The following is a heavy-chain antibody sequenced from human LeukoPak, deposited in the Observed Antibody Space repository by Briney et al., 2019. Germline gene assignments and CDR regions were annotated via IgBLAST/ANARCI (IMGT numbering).Heavy chain of an antibody. V-gene: IGHV3-23*01. CDR1: GFTFSSFS. CDR2: LSTSGAAT. D-gene: IGHD3-3*01. Sequence: GGSLRLSCAASGFTFSSFSMNWVRQAPGKGLEWVSTLSTSGAATYYADSVKGRFTISRDNSQNTLYLQMNSLTAEDTAIYYCARDYYDFWSGYYPDYYYYMDVWGKGTTVTVSS. CDR3: ARDYYDFWSGYYPDYYYYMDV. J-gene: IGHJ6*03.